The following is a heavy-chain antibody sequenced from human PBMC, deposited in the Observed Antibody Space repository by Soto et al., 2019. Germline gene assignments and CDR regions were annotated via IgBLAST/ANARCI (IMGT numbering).Heavy chain of an antibody. Sequence: GESLKISCKGSGYSFTSYWIGWVRQMPGKGLEWMGIIYPGDSDTRYSPSFQGQVTISADKSISTAYLQWSSLKASDTAMYYCARSYYDFWSGSPVGDYWGRGTLVTVSS. D-gene: IGHD3-3*01. J-gene: IGHJ4*02. CDR3: ARSYYDFWSGSPVGDY. CDR2: IYPGDSDT. V-gene: IGHV5-51*01. CDR1: GYSFTSYW.